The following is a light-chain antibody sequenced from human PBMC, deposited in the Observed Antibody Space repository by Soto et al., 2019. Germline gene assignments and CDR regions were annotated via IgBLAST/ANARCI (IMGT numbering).Light chain of an antibody. CDR3: SSYTGSSTFV. V-gene: IGLV2-14*01. Sequence: QSALTQPASVSGSPGQSITISCTGTSSDVGGYDYVSWYQQLPGKAPKLLIYDVNNRPSGVSHRFSGSKSGNTASLTISGLQGEDEADYYCSSYTGSSTFVFGTGTKVTVL. J-gene: IGLJ1*01. CDR2: DVN. CDR1: SSDVGGYDY.